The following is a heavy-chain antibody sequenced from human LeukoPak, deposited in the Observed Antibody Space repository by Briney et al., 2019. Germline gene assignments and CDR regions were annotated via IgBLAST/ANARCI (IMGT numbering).Heavy chain of an antibody. CDR1: GYSISNGYY. Sequence: SETLSLTCTVSGYSISNGYYWGWIRQPPGKGLEWIGSIYYSGSTYYNPSLKSRVTISVDTSKNQFSLKLSSVTAADTAVYYCARPLLTGYLTLVFDYWGQGTLVTVSS. J-gene: IGHJ4*02. CDR2: IYYSGST. V-gene: IGHV4-38-2*02. D-gene: IGHD3-9*01. CDR3: ARPLLTGYLTLVFDY.